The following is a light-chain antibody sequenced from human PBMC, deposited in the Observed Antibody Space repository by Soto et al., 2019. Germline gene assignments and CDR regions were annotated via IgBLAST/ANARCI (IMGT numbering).Light chain of an antibody. V-gene: IGKV1-39*01. J-gene: IGKJ2*01. CDR2: AAS. CDR3: QQSYSTPYT. CDR1: QSISSY. Sequence: DIQMTQSPSSLSASVGDRLTMTCRASQSISSYLNWYQQKPGKAPKLLIYAASSLQSGVPSRFSGRGSGTDFTLTISSLQPEDFASYYCQQSYSTPYTFGQGTKLEIK.